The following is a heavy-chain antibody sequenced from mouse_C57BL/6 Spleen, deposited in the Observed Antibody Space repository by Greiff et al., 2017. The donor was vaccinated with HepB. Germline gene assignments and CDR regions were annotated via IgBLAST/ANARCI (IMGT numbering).Heavy chain of an antibody. V-gene: IGHV1-19*01. CDR3: APSYDYDEAWFAY. J-gene: IGHJ3*01. D-gene: IGHD2-4*01. CDR1: GYTFTDYY. Sequence: VQLQQSGPVLVKPGASVKMSCKASGYTFTDYYMNWVKQSHGKSLEWIGVINPYNGGTSYNQKFKGKATLTVDKSSSTAYMELNSLTSEDSAVYYCAPSYDYDEAWFAYWGQGTLVTVSA. CDR2: INPYNGGT.